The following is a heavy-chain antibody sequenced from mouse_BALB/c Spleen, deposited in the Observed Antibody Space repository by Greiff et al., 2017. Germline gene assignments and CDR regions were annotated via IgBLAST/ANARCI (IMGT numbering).Heavy chain of an antibody. J-gene: IGHJ3*01. CDR1: GFSLTSYG. CDR2: IWAGGST. V-gene: IGHV2-9*02. CDR3: ARDYGNYRTAWFAY. Sequence: VQLQQSGPGLVAPSQSLSITCTVSGFSLTSYGVHWVRQPPGKGLEWLGVIWAGGSTNYNSALMSRLSISKDNSKSQVFLKMNSLQTDDTAMYYCARDYGNYRTAWFAYWGQGTLVTVSA. D-gene: IGHD2-1*01.